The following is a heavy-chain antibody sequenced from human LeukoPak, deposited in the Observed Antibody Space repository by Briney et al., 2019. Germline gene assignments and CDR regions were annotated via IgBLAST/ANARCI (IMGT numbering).Heavy chain of an antibody. CDR3: ARGSAAARRPDDAFDI. V-gene: IGHV3-30*02. CDR1: GFTFNSYG. Sequence: GGSLTLSCVASGFTFNSYGMHWVRQAPGKGLEWVAFIRYDGSNKYYADSVKGRFTISRDNAKNSLYLQMNSLRAEDTAVYYCARGSAAARRPDDAFDIWGQGTMVTVSS. CDR2: IRYDGSNK. J-gene: IGHJ3*02. D-gene: IGHD6-13*01.